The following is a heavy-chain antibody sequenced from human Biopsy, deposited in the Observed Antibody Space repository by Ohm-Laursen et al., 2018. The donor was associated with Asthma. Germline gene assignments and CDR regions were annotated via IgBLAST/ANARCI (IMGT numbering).Heavy chain of an antibody. D-gene: IGHD6-6*01. CDR2: IYYSGRT. CDR3: ARAVSSSSYWYFDL. V-gene: IGHV4-39*02. CDR1: GDAMSTSGSY. J-gene: IGHJ2*01. Sequence: VTLSLTWIVSGDAMSTSGSYWGWIRQSPGKGLEWIGSIYYSGRTYYNPSLESRLTISADTSKNHFSLKVTSVTAADTAVYYCARAVSSSSYWYFDLWGRGDLVTVSS.